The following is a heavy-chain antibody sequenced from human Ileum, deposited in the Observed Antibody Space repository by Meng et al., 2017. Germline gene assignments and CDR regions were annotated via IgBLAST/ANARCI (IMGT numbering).Heavy chain of an antibody. J-gene: IGHJ4*02. V-gene: IGHV4-31*01. CDR3: ARVTGYYYVSSGYFFDY. Sequence: SETLSLTCTVSGGSISSGGYYWSWIRQPPGKGLEWIGYIYYSGSTYYNPSLKSQVTISVDTSKNQFSLKLSSVTAADTALYDFARVTGYYYVSSGYFFDYWGQGTLVTVSS. D-gene: IGHD3-22*01. CDR2: IYYSGST. CDR1: GGSISSGGYY.